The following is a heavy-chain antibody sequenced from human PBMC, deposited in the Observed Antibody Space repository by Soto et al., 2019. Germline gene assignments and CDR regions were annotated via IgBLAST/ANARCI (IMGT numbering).Heavy chain of an antibody. CDR3: ARHPLYYGSGSYYIGYYYYMDV. V-gene: IGHV5-51*01. Sequence: GESLKISCKGSGYSFTSYWIGWVRQMPGKGLEWMGIIYPGDSDTRYGPSFQGQVTISADKSISTAYLQWSSLKASDTAMYYCARHPLYYGSGSYYIGYYYYMDVWGKGTTVTVSS. J-gene: IGHJ6*03. CDR2: IYPGDSDT. D-gene: IGHD3-10*01. CDR1: GYSFTSYW.